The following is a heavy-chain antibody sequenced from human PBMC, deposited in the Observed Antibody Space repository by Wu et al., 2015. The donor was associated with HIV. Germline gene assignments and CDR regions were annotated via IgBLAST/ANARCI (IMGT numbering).Heavy chain of an antibody. CDR3: ARDGGSSWYGSNSYFDY. Sequence: QVQLVQSGAEVKKPGSSVKISCKASGNTFNAINWVRQAPGQGLEWMGWISVYNDNTNYAQRFQGRVTMTADTSTSTAYMELRSLKSDDTAVYYCARDGGSSWYGSNSYFDYWGQGTLVTVSS. V-gene: IGHV1-18*01. J-gene: IGHJ4*02. CDR2: ISVYNDNT. D-gene: IGHD6-13*01. CDR1: GNTFNA.